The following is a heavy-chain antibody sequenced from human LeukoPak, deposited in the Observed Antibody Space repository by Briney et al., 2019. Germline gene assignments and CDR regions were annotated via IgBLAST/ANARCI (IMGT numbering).Heavy chain of an antibody. CDR2: INPNSGGT. CDR1: GYTFTGYY. Sequence: GASVKVSCKASGYTFTGYYMHWVRQAPGQGLEWMGWINPNSGGTNYTQKFQGRVTMTRDTSISTAYMELSRLRSDDTALYHCASGRWEPYDAFDIWGQGTMVTVSS. D-gene: IGHD1-26*01. CDR3: ASGRWEPYDAFDI. J-gene: IGHJ3*02. V-gene: IGHV1-2*02.